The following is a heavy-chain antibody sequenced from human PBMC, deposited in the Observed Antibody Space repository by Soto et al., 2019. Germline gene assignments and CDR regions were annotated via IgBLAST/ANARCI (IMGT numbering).Heavy chain of an antibody. J-gene: IGHJ4*02. CDR2: ISYSAST. CDR1: GGSIRSAGYY. D-gene: IGHD3-3*01. V-gene: IGHV4-31*03. CDR3: ATNPGYEFLEWLLAFDY. Sequence: SETLSLTCNVSGGSIRSAGYYWTWIRQHPGEGLEWIGYISYSASTYYNPSLKSRVTISVDTFKNQFSLKLTSVTAADTAVYYCATNPGYEFLEWLLAFDYWGQGTLVTVSS.